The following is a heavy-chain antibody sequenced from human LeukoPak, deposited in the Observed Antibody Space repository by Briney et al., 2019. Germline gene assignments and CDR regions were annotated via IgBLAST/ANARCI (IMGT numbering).Heavy chain of an antibody. D-gene: IGHD2-15*01. J-gene: IGHJ4*02. V-gene: IGHV4-61*10. Sequence: PSQTLSLTCTVSGGSISSGSYYWSWIRQPAGKGLEWIGYIYYSGSTNYNPSLKSRVTISVDTSKNQFSLKLNSVTAADTAVYYCATGGQGLLPNWGQGTLVTVSS. CDR3: ATGGQGLLPN. CDR1: GGSISSGSYY. CDR2: IYYSGST.